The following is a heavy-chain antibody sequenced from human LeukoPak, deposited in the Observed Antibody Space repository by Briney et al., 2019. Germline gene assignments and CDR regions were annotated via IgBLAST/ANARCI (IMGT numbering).Heavy chain of an antibody. J-gene: IGHJ5*02. D-gene: IGHD6-13*01. V-gene: IGHV4-4*09. Sequence: SETLSLTCTVSGDSINSHYWSWIRQPPGKGLEWIGFIYTRGSTNYNPSLKSRVTISVDTSKNQFSLKLSSVTAADTAVYYCARLSSSWSVDPWGQGTLVTVSS. CDR3: ARLSSSWSVDP. CDR1: GDSINSHY. CDR2: IYTRGST.